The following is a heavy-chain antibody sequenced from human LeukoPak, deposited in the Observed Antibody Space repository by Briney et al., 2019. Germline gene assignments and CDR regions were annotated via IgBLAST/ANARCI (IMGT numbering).Heavy chain of an antibody. Sequence: PGGSLRLSCSASGFTFSYYVMHWVRQAPGKGLEYVSGISPNGGSTYYADSVKGRFTISRDNSKNTLYVQMSSLRAEDTAVYYCAKDRGRHTQLLFDYWGQGTLVTVSS. CDR1: GFTFSYYV. D-gene: IGHD1-1*01. J-gene: IGHJ4*02. V-gene: IGHV3-64*05. CDR3: AKDRGRHTQLLFDY. CDR2: ISPNGGST.